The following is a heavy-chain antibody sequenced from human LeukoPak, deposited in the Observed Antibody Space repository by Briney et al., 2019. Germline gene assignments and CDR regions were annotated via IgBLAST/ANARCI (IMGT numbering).Heavy chain of an antibody. Sequence: GGSLRLSCAASGFTFSSDAMSWVRQAPGKGLEWVSAISGSGGSTYYADSVKGRFTISRDNSKNTLYLQMNSLRAEDTAVYYCAKSYCSSTSCYYNVWGQGTLVTVSS. CDR1: GFTFSSDA. CDR3: AKSYCSSTSCYYNV. CDR2: ISGSGGST. J-gene: IGHJ4*02. V-gene: IGHV3-23*01. D-gene: IGHD2-2*01.